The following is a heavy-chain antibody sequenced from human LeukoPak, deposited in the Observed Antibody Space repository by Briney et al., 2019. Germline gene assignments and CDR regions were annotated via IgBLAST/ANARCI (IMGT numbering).Heavy chain of an antibody. J-gene: IGHJ4*02. D-gene: IGHD4-17*01. CDR3: ARGGYGDPVLDDDVTLNNYYFDY. CDR1: GGSFSGYY. Sequence: SETLSLTCAVYGGSFSGYYWSWIRQPPGKGLEWIGEINHSGSTNYNPSPKSRVTISVDTSKNQFSLKLSSVTAADTAVYYCARGGYGDPVLDDDVTLNNYYFDYWGQGTLVTVSS. CDR2: INHSGST. V-gene: IGHV4-34*01.